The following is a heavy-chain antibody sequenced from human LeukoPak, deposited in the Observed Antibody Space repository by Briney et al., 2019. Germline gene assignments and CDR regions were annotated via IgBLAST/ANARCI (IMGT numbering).Heavy chain of an antibody. CDR1: GGSISSGGYY. CDR3: ALGYCGGGSCYAREYFQH. Sequence: SETLSLTCTVSGGSISSGGYYWTWIRQHPGKGLELIGYIYYSGSTYYNPSLKSRVTISVDTSKNQFSLRLSSVTAADTAVYYCALGYCGGGSCYAREYFQHWGQGTLVTVSS. V-gene: IGHV4-31*03. CDR2: IYYSGST. D-gene: IGHD2-15*01. J-gene: IGHJ1*01.